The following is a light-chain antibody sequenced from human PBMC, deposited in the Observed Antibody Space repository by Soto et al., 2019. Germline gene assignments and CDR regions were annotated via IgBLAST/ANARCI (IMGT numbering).Light chain of an antibody. J-gene: IGKJ1*01. CDR3: QQYGLLPPCT. Sequence: EIVLTQSLGTLSLSPGERATLSCRASHRVSGNSLAWYQQKPGQPPRLLIYGTSRRATGVPDRFSASGSGTDFTLNISRLEAGDFAVYYCQQYGLLPPCTFGQGTKV. CDR1: HRVSGNS. CDR2: GTS. V-gene: IGKV3-20*01.